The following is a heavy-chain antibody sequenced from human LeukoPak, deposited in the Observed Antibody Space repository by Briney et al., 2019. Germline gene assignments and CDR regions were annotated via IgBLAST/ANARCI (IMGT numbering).Heavy chain of an antibody. CDR2: ISNSGRNT. CDR1: GFTFRSYA. D-gene: IGHD6-6*01. CDR3: SNWVEGARPSLDY. V-gene: IGHV3-23*01. Sequence: GGSLRLSCSASGFTFRSYAMAWVRQAPGTGLGWVSAISNSGRNTYYADSVKGRFTISRDNSKNTLYLEMNSMRAEDTAVYYCSNWVEGARPSLDYWGQGALVTVSS. J-gene: IGHJ4*02.